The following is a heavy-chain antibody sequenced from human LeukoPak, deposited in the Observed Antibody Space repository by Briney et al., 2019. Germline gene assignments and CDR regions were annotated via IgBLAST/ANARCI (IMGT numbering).Heavy chain of an antibody. V-gene: IGHV3-21*01. CDR3: ATEPNTLYDFWSGHDAFDI. CDR2: ISSSSSYI. J-gene: IGHJ3*02. Sequence: GGSLRLSCAASGFTFSSYSMNWVRQAPGKGLEWVSSISSSSSYIYYADSVKGRFTISRDNAKNSLYLQMNSLRAEDTAVYYCATEPNTLYDFWSGHDAFDIWGQGTMVTVSS. CDR1: GFTFSSYS. D-gene: IGHD3-3*01.